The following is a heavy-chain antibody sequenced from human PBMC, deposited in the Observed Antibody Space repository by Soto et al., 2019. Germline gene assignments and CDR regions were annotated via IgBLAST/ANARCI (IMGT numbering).Heavy chain of an antibody. J-gene: IGHJ6*02. D-gene: IGHD1-20*01. CDR3: ARGRYNWNLIRAYYYYGTDV. CDR2: IYPGDSDT. V-gene: IGHV5-51*01. Sequence: PGESLKISCKGSGYNFATYWIAWVRQLPGKGPEWMGIIYPGDSDTSYSPSFQGQVTISVDKSISTAYLQMNSLRAEDTAVYYCARGRYNWNLIRAYYYYGTDVWGQGTTVTVSS. CDR1: GYNFATYW.